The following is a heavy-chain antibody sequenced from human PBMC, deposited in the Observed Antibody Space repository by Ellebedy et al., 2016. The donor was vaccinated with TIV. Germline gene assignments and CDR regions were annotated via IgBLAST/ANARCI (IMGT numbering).Heavy chain of an antibody. Sequence: GESLKISCAASGFTFSSYAMHWVRQAPGKGLEWVAVISYDGSNKYYADSVKGRFTISRDNSKNTLYLQMNSLRAEDTAVYYCAREGEPVGATFGAFDIWGQGTMVTVSS. D-gene: IGHD1-26*01. J-gene: IGHJ3*02. CDR2: ISYDGSNK. CDR1: GFTFSSYA. CDR3: AREGEPVGATFGAFDI. V-gene: IGHV3-30-3*01.